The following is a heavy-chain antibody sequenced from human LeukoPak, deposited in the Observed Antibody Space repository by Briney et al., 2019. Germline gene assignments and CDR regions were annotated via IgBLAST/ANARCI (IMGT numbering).Heavy chain of an antibody. V-gene: IGHV3-23*01. CDR2: ISGSGGNT. CDR1: GFTFSSYG. D-gene: IGHD6-19*01. CDR3: AKRYSSAWYFFDY. Sequence: PGESLRLSCAASGFTFSSYGMSWVRQAPGKGLEWVSAISGSGGNTYYADSVKGRFTISRDNSKNTLYLQMNSLRAEDTAVYYCAKRYSSAWYFFDYWGQGTLVTVSS. J-gene: IGHJ4*02.